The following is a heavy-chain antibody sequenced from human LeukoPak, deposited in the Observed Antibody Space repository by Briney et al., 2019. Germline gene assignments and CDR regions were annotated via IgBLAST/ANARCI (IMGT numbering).Heavy chain of an antibody. D-gene: IGHD3-10*02. CDR3: AKEELRRITMWGYMDV. V-gene: IGHV3-30*02. CDR2: IRYDGSKK. CDR1: GFTFSSYG. J-gene: IGHJ6*03. Sequence: GGSLRLSCAASGFTFSSYGMHWVRQAPGKGLEWVAFIRYDGSKKYYTDSVKGRFTISRDNSKNTLYLQMDSLSAEDTAFYYCAKEELRRITMWGYMDVWGKGTTVTISS.